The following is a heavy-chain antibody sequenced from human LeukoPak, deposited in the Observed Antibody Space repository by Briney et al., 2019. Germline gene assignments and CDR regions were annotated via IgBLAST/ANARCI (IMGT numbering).Heavy chain of an antibody. J-gene: IGHJ4*02. CDR1: GFTFSNAW. D-gene: IGHD5-12*01. CDR3: TTDSEYIFAYSGYDLWLDY. V-gene: IGHV3-15*01. CDR2: IKSKTDGGTT. Sequence: PGGSLRLSCAASGFTFSNAWMSWVRQAPGKGLEWVGRIKSKTDGGTTDYAAPVKGRFTISRDDSKNTLYLQMNSLKTEDTAVYYCTTDSEYIFAYSGYDLWLDYWGQGTLVTVSS.